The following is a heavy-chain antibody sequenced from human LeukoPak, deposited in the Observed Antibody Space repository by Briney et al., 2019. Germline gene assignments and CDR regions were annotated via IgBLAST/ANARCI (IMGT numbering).Heavy chain of an antibody. D-gene: IGHD3-10*01. Sequence: GGSLRLSCAASGFTFSSYEMNWVRQAPGKGLEWVSYISSSGSTIYYADSVKGRFTISRDNAKNSLYPQMNSLRAEDTAVYYCARGEYGSGSYHIDYWGQGTLVTVSS. CDR3: ARGEYGSGSYHIDY. V-gene: IGHV3-48*03. CDR2: ISSSGSTI. CDR1: GFTFSSYE. J-gene: IGHJ4*02.